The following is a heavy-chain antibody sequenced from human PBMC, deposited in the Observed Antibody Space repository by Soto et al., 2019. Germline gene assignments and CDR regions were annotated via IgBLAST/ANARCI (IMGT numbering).Heavy chain of an antibody. CDR1: GYSFSNYW. D-gene: IGHD2-21*01. Sequence: PWESLKISCKNSGYSFSNYWIGWVRQMPGKGLEWMGIIFPGDSDTRYSPSFQGQVTISADKSISTAYLQWSSLKASDTAMYYCARLTGAIPFYYYGLDVWGQGTAVTVSS. V-gene: IGHV5-51*01. CDR3: ARLTGAIPFYYYGLDV. CDR2: IFPGDSDT. J-gene: IGHJ6*02.